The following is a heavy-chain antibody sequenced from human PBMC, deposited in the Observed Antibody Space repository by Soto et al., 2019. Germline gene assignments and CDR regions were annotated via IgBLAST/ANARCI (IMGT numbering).Heavy chain of an antibody. CDR2: IYYSGST. D-gene: IGHD4-17*01. CDR3: ARFKGGHEVYGDCFFAY. Sequence: QVQLQESGPGLVKPSQTLSLTCTVSGGSISSGGYYWSWIRQHPGKGLEWIGYIYYSGSTYYNPSLKSRVTISVDTSKNQFSLKLSSVTAADTAVYYCARFKGGHEVYGDCFFAYWGQGTLVTVSS. V-gene: IGHV4-31*03. CDR1: GGSISSGGYY. J-gene: IGHJ4*02.